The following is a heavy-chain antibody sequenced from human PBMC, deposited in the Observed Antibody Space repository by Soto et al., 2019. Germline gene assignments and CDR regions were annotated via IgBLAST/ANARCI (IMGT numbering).Heavy chain of an antibody. CDR1: GFTFRTNP. CDR2: ISSTTNYI. CDR3: ARESEDLTSNFDY. J-gene: IGHJ4*02. Sequence: GGSLRLSCVASGFTFRTNPMSWVRQAPGKGLEWVSSISSTTNYIYYADSMKGRFTVSRDNAKNSVYLEMNSLSAEDTAVYYCARESEDLTSNFDYWGQGTLVTVSS. V-gene: IGHV3-21*01.